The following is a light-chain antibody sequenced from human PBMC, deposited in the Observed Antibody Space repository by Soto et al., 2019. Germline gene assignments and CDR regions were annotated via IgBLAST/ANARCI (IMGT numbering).Light chain of an antibody. V-gene: IGLV2-11*01. CDR1: SSDVGGYNY. J-gene: IGLJ3*02. CDR3: CSYAGSPWV. Sequence: QSVLTQPRSVSGSPGQSVTISCTGTSSDVGGYNYVSWYQQHPGKAPKLMIYDVSKRPSGVPDRFSGSKSGNTASLTISGLQAEDEADYYCCSYAGSPWVFGGVTKLTVL. CDR2: DVS.